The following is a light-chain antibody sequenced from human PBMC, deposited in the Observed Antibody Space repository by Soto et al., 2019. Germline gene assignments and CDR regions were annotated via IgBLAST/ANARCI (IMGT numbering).Light chain of an antibody. Sequence: DIQMTQSPSTLSASVGDGVTITCRASQSIGSWLAWYQQKPGKAPKLLIYKATNLQSGVPSRFSGSGSGTDFSLTISSLQTVDSATYFCQQYNDFQYTFGPGTKLEI. J-gene: IGKJ2*01. V-gene: IGKV1-5*03. CDR3: QQYNDFQYT. CDR1: QSIGSW. CDR2: KAT.